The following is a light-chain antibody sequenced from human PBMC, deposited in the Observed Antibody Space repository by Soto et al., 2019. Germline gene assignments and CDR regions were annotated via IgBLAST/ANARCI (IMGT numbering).Light chain of an antibody. J-gene: IGKJ5*01. CDR3: QQYGSSPP. CDR1: QSVSSSY. V-gene: IGKV3-20*01. Sequence: EIVLTQSPGTLSLSPGERATLSCRASQSVSSSYLAWYQQKPGQAPRLLIYGASSRATGIPDRFSGSGSGTDFTLTISRLEPEDFAVYYCQQYGSSPPFGRGTRLEIK. CDR2: GAS.